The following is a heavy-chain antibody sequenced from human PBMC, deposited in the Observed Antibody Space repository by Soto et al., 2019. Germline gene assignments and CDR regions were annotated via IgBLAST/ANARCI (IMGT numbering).Heavy chain of an antibody. D-gene: IGHD2-15*01. CDR3: ASWLKGXDIGNYYYGMDV. V-gene: IGHV1-69*12. J-gene: IGHJ6*02. CDR2: IMPIFRAP. CDR1: GGAFSDYA. Sequence: QVQLVQSGAEVKKPGSSVKVSCKASGGAFSDYAFSWVRQAPGQGLEWLGGIMPIFRAPDYAQKFQGRVTITADEFTRXAYMEMNXLRSXXTAVYYCASWLKGXDIGNYYYGMDVWGQGTTVTVS.